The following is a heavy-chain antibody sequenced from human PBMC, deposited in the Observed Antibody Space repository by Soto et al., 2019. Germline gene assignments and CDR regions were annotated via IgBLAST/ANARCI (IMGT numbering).Heavy chain of an antibody. Sequence: EAQLLESGGGLVQPGGSLRLSCAASGFTLSSYTMSWVRQAPGKGLQWVSGISGSGGSTWYADSVKGRFTISRDMSKNTLFLQMNSLRAEDTAIYYCAKSLESVGVTSPFDYWGQGTLVTVSS. V-gene: IGHV3-23*01. CDR3: AKSLESVGVTSPFDY. CDR2: ISGSGGST. D-gene: IGHD1-26*01. CDR1: GFTLSSYT. J-gene: IGHJ4*02.